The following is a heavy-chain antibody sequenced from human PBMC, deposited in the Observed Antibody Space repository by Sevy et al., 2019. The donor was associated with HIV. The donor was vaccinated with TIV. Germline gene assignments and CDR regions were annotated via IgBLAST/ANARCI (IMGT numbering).Heavy chain of an antibody. CDR1: GFTFSSYG. V-gene: IGHV3-30*02. Sequence: GGSLRLSCAASGFTFSSYGMHWVRRAPGKGLEWVAFVRYDGSNKDYADSVKGRFTISRDNSKNTLYLQMNSLRAEDAAVYYCAKVSEDIVVVPAAMRRGENWFDPWGQGTLVTVSS. J-gene: IGHJ5*02. CDR3: AKVSEDIVVVPAAMRRGENWFDP. CDR2: VRYDGSNK. D-gene: IGHD2-2*01.